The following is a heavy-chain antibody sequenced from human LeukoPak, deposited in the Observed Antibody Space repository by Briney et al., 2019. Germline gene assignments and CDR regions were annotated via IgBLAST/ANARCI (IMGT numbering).Heavy chain of an antibody. V-gene: IGHV4-61*02. CDR3: ARDFDS. CDR2: IYTSGTT. Sequence: SETLSLTCTVSRGSISGGSNYWSWIRQPAGKGLEWIGRIYTSGTTYYNPSLKSRVTISIDTSKNQFSLKMTSVTAADTALYYCARDFDSWGQGILVTASS. CDR1: RGSISGGSNY. J-gene: IGHJ4*02.